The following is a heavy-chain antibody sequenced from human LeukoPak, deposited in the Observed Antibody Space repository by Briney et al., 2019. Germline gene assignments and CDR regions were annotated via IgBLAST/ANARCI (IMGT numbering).Heavy chain of an antibody. D-gene: IGHD3-3*01. CDR2: IYSGGST. CDR1: GFTVSSNY. Sequence: GGSLRLSCAASGFTVSSNYMSWVRQAPGKGLEWVSVIYSGGSTYYADSVKGRFTISRDNSKNTLYLQMNSLRAEDTAVYYCARAANYDFWSGYYWGQGTLVTVSS. J-gene: IGHJ4*02. CDR3: ARAANYDFWSGYY. V-gene: IGHV3-53*01.